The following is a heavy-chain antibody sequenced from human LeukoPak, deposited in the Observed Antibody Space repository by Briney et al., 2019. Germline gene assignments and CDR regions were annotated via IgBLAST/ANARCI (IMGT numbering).Heavy chain of an antibody. Sequence: PGGSLRLSCAASGFTFSSYSMNWVRQAPGKGLEWGSSISSSSYIYYADSAKGRFTISTDNANNSLYLQMNSLRAEDTAVYYCAREDSVAGALADYWGQGTLVTVSS. CDR1: GFTFSSYS. J-gene: IGHJ4*02. CDR2: ISSSSYI. D-gene: IGHD6-19*01. CDR3: AREDSVAGALADY. V-gene: IGHV3-21*01.